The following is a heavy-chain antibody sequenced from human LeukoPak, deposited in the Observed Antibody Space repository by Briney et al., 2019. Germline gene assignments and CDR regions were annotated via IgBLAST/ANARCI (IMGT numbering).Heavy chain of an antibody. CDR2: ISWDGGSP. CDR1: GFTFDDYT. Sequence: QTGGSLRLSCAASGFTFDDYTMHWVRQAPGKGLEWVSLISWDGGSPYYADSVKGRFTMSRDNTKNFVYLKMNSLTSEDTAFYYCAKVNKWLGELNEFFEDWGRGTLVTVSS. V-gene: IGHV3-43*01. D-gene: IGHD3-10*01. CDR3: AKVNKWLGELNEFFED. J-gene: IGHJ1*01.